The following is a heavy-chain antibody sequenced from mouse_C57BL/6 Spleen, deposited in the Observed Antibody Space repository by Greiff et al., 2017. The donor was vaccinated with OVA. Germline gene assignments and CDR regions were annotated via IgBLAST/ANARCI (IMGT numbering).Heavy chain of an antibody. J-gene: IGHJ2*01. CDR2: IYPGSGST. V-gene: IGHV1-55*01. Sequence: VQLQQSGAELVKPGASVKMSCKASGYTFTSYWITWVKQRPGQGLEWIGDIYPGSGSTNYNEKFKSKATLTVDTSSSTAYMQLSSLTSEDSAVYYCARSYYYGSSSFDYWGQGTTLTVSS. CDR1: GYTFTSYW. D-gene: IGHD1-1*01. CDR3: ARSYYYGSSSFDY.